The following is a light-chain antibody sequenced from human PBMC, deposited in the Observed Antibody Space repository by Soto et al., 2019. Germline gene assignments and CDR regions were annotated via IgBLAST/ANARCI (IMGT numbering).Light chain of an antibody. CDR3: QQLNTYPIT. Sequence: EIQMTQSPSTLSVSVGERATLSCRASQSISSCLAWYQQKPGKAPRLLIYEASSLASGVPSRFSGSGSGTEFTLTISSLQPEDFAVYYCQQLNTYPITFGQGTKLEIK. CDR2: EAS. J-gene: IGKJ5*01. V-gene: IGKV1-5*03. CDR1: QSISSC.